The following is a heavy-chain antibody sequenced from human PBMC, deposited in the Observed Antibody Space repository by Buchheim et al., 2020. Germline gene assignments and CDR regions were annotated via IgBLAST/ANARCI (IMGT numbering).Heavy chain of an antibody. Sequence: QVQLQESGPGLVKPSETLSLTCSVSGGSISTYYWNWIRQPPGKGLEWIGYISYSGSTNYNPSLNSRVTISVDTSKNQFSLKLTSVTAADTAVYYCAKAPGYYYGMDVWGQGTT. V-gene: IGHV4-59*01. CDR2: ISYSGST. CDR3: AKAPGYYYGMDV. CDR1: GGSISTYY. J-gene: IGHJ6*02.